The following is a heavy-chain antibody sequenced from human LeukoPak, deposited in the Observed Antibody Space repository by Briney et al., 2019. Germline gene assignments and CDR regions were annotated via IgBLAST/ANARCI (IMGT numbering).Heavy chain of an antibody. J-gene: IGHJ4*02. CDR2: INHSGST. Sequence: PSETLSLTCAVYGGSFSGYYWSWIRQPPGEGLEWIGEINHSGSTNYNPSLKSRVTISVDASKNQFSLKLSSVTAADTAVYYCARARARIAARPAYPYDYWGQGTLVTVSS. D-gene: IGHD6-6*01. CDR3: ARARARIAARPAYPYDY. V-gene: IGHV4-34*01. CDR1: GGSFSGYY.